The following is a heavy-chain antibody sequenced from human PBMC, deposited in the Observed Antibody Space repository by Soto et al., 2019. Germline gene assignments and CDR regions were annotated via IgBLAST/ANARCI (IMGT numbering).Heavy chain of an antibody. J-gene: IGHJ6*02. CDR3: ARDGKVFWSGYAHYYYYGMDV. CDR1: GGTFSSYA. CDR2: IIPIFGTA. D-gene: IGHD3-3*01. V-gene: IGHV1-69*01. Sequence: QVQLVQSGAEVKKPGSSVKVSCKASGGTFSSYAISWVRQAPGQGLEWMGGIIPIFGTANYAQKFQGRVTITADESTSTAYMALSSLRSEDTAVYYCARDGKVFWSGYAHYYYYGMDVWGQGTTVTVSS.